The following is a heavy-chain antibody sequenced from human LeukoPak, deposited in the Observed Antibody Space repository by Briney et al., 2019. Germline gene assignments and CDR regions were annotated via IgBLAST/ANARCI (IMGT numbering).Heavy chain of an antibody. D-gene: IGHD4-11*01. J-gene: IGHJ6*03. CDR1: DDSITMYY. CDR3: ARGRVSSSTWYSTYYYYFYMDV. V-gene: IGHV4-59*01. CDR2: VDHTGST. Sequence: PSETLSLTCSVSDDSITMYYWTWIRQPPGRGLEWIGYVDHTGSTNFNPSLNGRVSISRDTSKNLFSLRLRSVTAADTAVYFCARGRVSSSTWYSTYYYYFYMDVWGKGTTVTVSS.